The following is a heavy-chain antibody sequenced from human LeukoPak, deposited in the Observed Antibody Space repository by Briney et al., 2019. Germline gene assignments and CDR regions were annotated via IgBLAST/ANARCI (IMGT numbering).Heavy chain of an antibody. V-gene: IGHV4-34*01. CDR2: INHSGST. J-gene: IGHJ4*02. D-gene: IGHD3-9*01. Sequence: SETLSLTCAVYGGSFSGYYWSWIRQPPGKGLEWIGEINHSGSTNYNPSLKSRVTISVDTSKNQFSLKLSSATAADTAVYYCARGGYYDILTGYYKRYFDYWGQGTLVTVSS. CDR1: GGSFSGYY. CDR3: ARGGYYDILTGYYKRYFDY.